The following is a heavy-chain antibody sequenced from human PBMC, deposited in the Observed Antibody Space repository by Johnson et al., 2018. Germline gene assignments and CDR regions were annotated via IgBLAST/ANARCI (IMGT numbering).Heavy chain of an antibody. J-gene: IGHJ3*01. CDR1: GFTFSSYG. CDR2: ISYDGSNK. D-gene: IGHD1-26*01. CDR3: ARWGTYSGSLGNIF. Sequence: VQLVESGGGVVQPGRSLRLSCAASGFTFSSYGMHWVRQAPGKGLEWVAVISYDGSNKYYADSVKGRFTISSDNSKNTLYLQMNRLRAEDTAVYYCARWGTYSGSLGNIFWGQGTMVTVSS. V-gene: IGHV3-33*05.